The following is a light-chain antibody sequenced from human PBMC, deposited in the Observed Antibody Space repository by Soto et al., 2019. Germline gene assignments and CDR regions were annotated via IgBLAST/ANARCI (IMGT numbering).Light chain of an antibody. V-gene: IGLV2-8*01. CDR3: SSYAGSMNLI. CDR2: EVS. Sequence: QSALTQPSSASGSPGQSVTISCTGSSSDVGGHNHVSWYQQHPGKAPKLMIYEVSKRPSGVPDRFSGSKSVNTASLTVSGLQAEDEADYYCSSYAGSMNLIFGGGTKLTVL. CDR1: SSDVGGHNH. J-gene: IGLJ2*01.